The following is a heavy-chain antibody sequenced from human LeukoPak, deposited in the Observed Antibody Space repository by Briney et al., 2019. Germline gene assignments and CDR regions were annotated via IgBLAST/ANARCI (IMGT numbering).Heavy chain of an antibody. D-gene: IGHD1-26*01. CDR3: ARHSGSYPGTDYMDV. V-gene: IGHV4-34*01. J-gene: IGHJ6*03. CDR1: GGSFSGYY. Sequence: SETLSLTCAVYGGSFSGYYWSWIRQPPGKGLEWIGEINHSGSTNYNPSLKSRVTISVDTSKNQFSLKLSSVTAADTAVYYCARHSGSYPGTDYMDVWGKGTTVTVSS. CDR2: INHSGST.